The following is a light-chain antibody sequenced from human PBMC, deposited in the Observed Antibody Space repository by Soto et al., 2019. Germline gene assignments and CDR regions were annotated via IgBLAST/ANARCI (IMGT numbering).Light chain of an antibody. CDR2: DDS. Sequence: SYGLAQPPSVSVAPGQTARLTCGGDNIGSKSVHWYQQRPGQAPVLVVYDDSDRPSGIPARFSGSNSGKTATLTISRVEAGDEVDYYCQVLDAGTDHVVFGGRTKLTV. V-gene: IGLV3-21*02. CDR3: QVLDAGTDHVV. J-gene: IGLJ3*02. CDR1: NIGSKS.